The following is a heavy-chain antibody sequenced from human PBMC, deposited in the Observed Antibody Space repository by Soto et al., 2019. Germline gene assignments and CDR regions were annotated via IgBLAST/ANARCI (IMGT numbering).Heavy chain of an antibody. CDR1: GGTFSSYA. J-gene: IGHJ3*02. D-gene: IGHD1-26*01. CDR3: ARDRSSGSYLGPRDAFDI. CDR2: IIPIFGTA. V-gene: IGHV1-69*01. Sequence: QVQLVQSGAEVKKPGSSVKVSCKASGGTFSSYAISWVRQAPGQGLEWMGGIIPIFGTANYAQKFQGRVTITADESTSTAYTELSSLRSEDTAVYYCARDRSSGSYLGPRDAFDIWGQGTMVTVSS.